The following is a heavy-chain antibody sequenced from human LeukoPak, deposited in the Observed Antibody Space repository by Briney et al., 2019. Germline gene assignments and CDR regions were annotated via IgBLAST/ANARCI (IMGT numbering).Heavy chain of an antibody. CDR3: AKDAAGPEY. CDR1: GLTFSSYS. V-gene: IGHV3-23*01. J-gene: IGHJ4*02. Sequence: GGSLRLSCVVSGLTFSSYSMSWVRQAPGKGLDWVSGISASGGGTWYPDSVKGRFTISRDNSKNTLFLQMSSLRVEDTAMYYCAKDAAGPEYWGQGTLVTVSS. CDR2: ISASGGGT. D-gene: IGHD6-13*01.